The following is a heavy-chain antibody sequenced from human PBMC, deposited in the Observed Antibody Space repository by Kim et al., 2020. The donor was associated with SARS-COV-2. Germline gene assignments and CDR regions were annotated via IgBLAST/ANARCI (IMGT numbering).Heavy chain of an antibody. CDR3: ASRTGSSPSAFPFDP. CDR1: GFSISSSSYY. V-gene: IGHV4-39*01. Sequence: SETLSLTCTVSGFSISSSSYYWGWIRQPPGKGLDWIGTIYYSGSTYYNPSLKSRVTMSVDTSKNQFSLELSSVTAADTAVYYCASRTGSSPSAFPFDPWGQGTLVTVSS. CDR2: IYYSGST. D-gene: IGHD2-15*01. J-gene: IGHJ5*02.